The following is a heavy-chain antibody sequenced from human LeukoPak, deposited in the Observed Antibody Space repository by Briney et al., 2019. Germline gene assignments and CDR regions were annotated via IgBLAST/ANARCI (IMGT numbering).Heavy chain of an antibody. CDR2: INGSGGST. CDR1: GFTFSSYA. V-gene: IGHV3-23*01. J-gene: IGHJ5*02. CDR3: TNPPTVTQTRFDP. Sequence: GGSLRLSCAASGFTFSSYAVSWVRHAPGKGLGCGSDINGSGGSTYYADSVKGRFTISRDNSKNTLYLQMNSLRAEDTAIYYCTNPPTVTQTRFDPWGQGTLVTVS. D-gene: IGHD4-17*01.